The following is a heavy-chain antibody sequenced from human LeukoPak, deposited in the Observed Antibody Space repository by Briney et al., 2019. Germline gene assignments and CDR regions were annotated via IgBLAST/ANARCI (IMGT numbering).Heavy chain of an antibody. CDR1: GFTFSNAW. V-gene: IGHV3-15*05. CDR3: ARDVRRIGGAFDI. J-gene: IGHJ3*02. Sequence: GGSLRLSCAVSGFTFSNAWVSWVRQSPGKGLEWVGRIKSKTDGGTTDYAAPVKGKFTISRDDSKNTVYLQMNSLRAEDTALYHCARDVRRIGGAFDIWGQGTMVTVSS. CDR2: IKSKTDGGTT. D-gene: IGHD2-15*01.